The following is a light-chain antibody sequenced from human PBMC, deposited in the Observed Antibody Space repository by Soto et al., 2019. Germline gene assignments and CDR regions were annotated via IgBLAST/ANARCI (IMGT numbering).Light chain of an antibody. Sequence: DIQMTQSPSSLSASVEDRVIITCRASQSISNHLNWYQQKPGKAPKLLIYDASSLESGVPTRFSGSGSGTDFTLTISSLQPEDFGIYYCQQSYSNPPTFGGGTKVDIK. CDR1: QSISNH. CDR2: DAS. J-gene: IGKJ4*01. V-gene: IGKV1-39*01. CDR3: QQSYSNPPT.